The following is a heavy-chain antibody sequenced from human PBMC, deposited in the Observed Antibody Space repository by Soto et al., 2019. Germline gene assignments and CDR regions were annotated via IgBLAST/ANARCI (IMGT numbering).Heavy chain of an antibody. CDR2: VYEDDDK. Sequence: QITLKESGPTLVKPTQTLTLTCTFSGFSLTTSGVGVGWIRQPPGKALEWLALVYEDDDKRYTPSLKSRLTITKDTSTNQVVFTMTSMDTVDTSTYYCARNIFGGYVGAFDVWGKGTMVTVSS. V-gene: IGHV2-5*02. CDR1: GFSLTTSGVG. J-gene: IGHJ3*01. CDR3: ARNIFGGYVGAFDV. D-gene: IGHD3-10*02.